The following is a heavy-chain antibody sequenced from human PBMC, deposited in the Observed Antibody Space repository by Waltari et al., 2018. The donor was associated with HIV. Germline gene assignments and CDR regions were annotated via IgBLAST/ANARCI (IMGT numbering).Heavy chain of an antibody. J-gene: IGHJ4*02. CDR1: GFTFSRYW. Sequence: EVRLVESGGGLGQPGGSLSIPWAGSGFTFSRYWMHWVRQTPGKGLEWVSRIKPDGTQTDYADSVKGRFTISRDNAKSTLHLQLNALSVEDTALYFCTGDTFGNDDFWGQGVLVTVSS. CDR3: TGDTFGNDDF. CDR2: IKPDGTQT. D-gene: IGHD1-1*01. V-gene: IGHV3-74*01.